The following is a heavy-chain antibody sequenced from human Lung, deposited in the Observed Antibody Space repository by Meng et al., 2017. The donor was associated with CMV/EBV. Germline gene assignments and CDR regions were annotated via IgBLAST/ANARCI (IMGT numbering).Heavy chain of an antibody. Sequence: GGSXRLXCAASGFTFSSYAMHWVRQAPGKGLEYVSAISSNGGSTYYADSVKGRFTIYRDNSKNTLYLQMGSLRAEDMAVYYCARDHDYDFWSGYVDYWGQGXLVTVSS. CDR3: ARDHDYDFWSGYVDY. D-gene: IGHD3-3*01. J-gene: IGHJ4*02. CDR2: ISSNGGST. V-gene: IGHV3-64*02. CDR1: GFTFSSYA.